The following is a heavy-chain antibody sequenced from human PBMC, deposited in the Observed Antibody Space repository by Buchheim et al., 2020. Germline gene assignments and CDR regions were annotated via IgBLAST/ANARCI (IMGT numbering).Heavy chain of an antibody. Sequence: EVQLVESGGGLVQPGGSLRLSCAASGFTFSSYSMNWVRQAPGKGLEWVSYIYSSSSTIYYGVSVRGLFTISRDNDKNSLSLQMNSLRAEDTAVYYCATPSYEYVWGSYYRYWGQGTL. V-gene: IGHV3-48*04. CDR1: GFTFSSYS. CDR3: ATPSYEYVWGSYYRY. CDR2: IYSSSSTI. D-gene: IGHD3-16*01. J-gene: IGHJ4*02.